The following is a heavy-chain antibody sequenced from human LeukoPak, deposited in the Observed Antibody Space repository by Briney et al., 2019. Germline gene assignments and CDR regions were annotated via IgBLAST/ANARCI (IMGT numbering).Heavy chain of an antibody. D-gene: IGHD6-19*01. V-gene: IGHV3-11*01. CDR1: GFTLNDFY. CDR2: IGSSDNII. CDR3: AREVVAGTFDS. Sequence: GGSLRLSCAASGFTLNDFYMSWIRQAPGKGLEWVSDIGSSDNIISYADSVKGRFTISRDIAKDSLYLQVNGLRVEDTAVYYCAREVVAGTFDSWGQGTLVTVSS. J-gene: IGHJ4*02.